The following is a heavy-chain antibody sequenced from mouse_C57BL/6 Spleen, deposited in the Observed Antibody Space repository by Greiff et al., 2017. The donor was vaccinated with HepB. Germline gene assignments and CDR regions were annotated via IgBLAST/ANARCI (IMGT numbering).Heavy chain of an antibody. D-gene: IGHD1-1*01. CDR1: GYTFTSYG. V-gene: IGHV1-81*01. CDR2: IYPRSGNT. Sequence: LEESGAELARPGASVKLSCKASGYTFTSYGISWVKRRTGQGLEWIGEIYPRSGNTYYNEKFKGKATLTADKSSSTAYMELRSLTSEDSAVYFCARSGLTTVVATPYAMDYWGQGTSVTVSS. CDR3: ARSGLTTVVATPYAMDY. J-gene: IGHJ4*01.